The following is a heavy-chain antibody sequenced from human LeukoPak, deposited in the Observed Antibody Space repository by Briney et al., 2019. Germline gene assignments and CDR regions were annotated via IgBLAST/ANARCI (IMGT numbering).Heavy chain of an antibody. CDR1: GGPFSGYY. V-gene: IGHV4-34*01. Sequence: SETLSLTCAVYGGPFSGYYWSWIRQPPGKGLEWIGEINHSGSTNYNPSLKSRVTISVDTSKNQFSLKLSSVTAADTAVYYCARGRAPWSGKYPLIGMDVWGQGTTVTVSS. CDR3: ARGRAPWSGKYPLIGMDV. CDR2: INHSGST. J-gene: IGHJ6*02. D-gene: IGHD3-3*01.